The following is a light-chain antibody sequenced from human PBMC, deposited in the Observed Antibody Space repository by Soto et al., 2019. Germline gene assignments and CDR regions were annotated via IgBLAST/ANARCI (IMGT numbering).Light chain of an antibody. Sequence: EIVLTQSPGTLSLSPGERATLSCRASQSVSSSYLARYQQKPGQAPRLLIYGASSSATGIPDRFSGSGSGTDFTLTISRLEPEDFAVYYCHQYDSSPLTFGGGTKVEIK. J-gene: IGKJ4*01. CDR2: GAS. V-gene: IGKV3-20*01. CDR1: QSVSSSY. CDR3: HQYDSSPLT.